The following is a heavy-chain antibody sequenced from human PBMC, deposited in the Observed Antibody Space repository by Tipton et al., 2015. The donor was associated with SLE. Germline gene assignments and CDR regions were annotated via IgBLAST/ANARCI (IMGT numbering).Heavy chain of an antibody. D-gene: IGHD3-3*01. CDR1: GGSITSSSYY. CDR3: ASGTLEWSHEPDY. CDR2: IYYSGNT. Sequence: TLSLTCTVSGGSITSSSYYWGWIRQPPGKGLEWIGNIYYSGNTYYNPSLKSRITISGDTSKNQFSLRLSSVTAADTAMFYCASGTLEWSHEPDYWGQGTLVTVSS. J-gene: IGHJ4*02. V-gene: IGHV4-39*07.